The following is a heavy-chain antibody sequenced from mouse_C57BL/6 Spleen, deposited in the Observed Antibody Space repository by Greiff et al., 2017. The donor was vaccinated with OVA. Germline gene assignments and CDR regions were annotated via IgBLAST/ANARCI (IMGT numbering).Heavy chain of an antibody. D-gene: IGHD2-4*01. CDR3: ARWGGYDYDGGAWFAY. J-gene: IGHJ3*01. CDR1: GYTFTGYW. CDR2: ILPGSGST. Sequence: QVQLQQSGAELMKPGASVKLSCKATGYTFTGYWIEWVKQRPGHGLEWIGEILPGSGSTNYNEKFKGKATLTADTSSNTAYMQLSSLTTEDSAIYYCARWGGYDYDGGAWFAYWGQGTLVTVSA. V-gene: IGHV1-9*01.